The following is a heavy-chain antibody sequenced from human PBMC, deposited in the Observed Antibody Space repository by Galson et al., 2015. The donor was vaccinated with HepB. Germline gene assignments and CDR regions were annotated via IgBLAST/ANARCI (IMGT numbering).Heavy chain of an antibody. D-gene: IGHD3-10*01. CDR3: ARVEYGSGTYYLDY. CDR1: GFSLSTSGMC. V-gene: IGHV2-70*11. Sequence: PALVKPTQTLTLTCTFSGFSLSTSGMCVSWIRQPPGKALEWLARIDWDDDKYYSTSLKTRLTISKDTSKNQVVLTMTNMDPVDTATYYCARVEYGSGTYYLDYWGQGTLVTVSS. J-gene: IGHJ4*02. CDR2: IDWDDDK.